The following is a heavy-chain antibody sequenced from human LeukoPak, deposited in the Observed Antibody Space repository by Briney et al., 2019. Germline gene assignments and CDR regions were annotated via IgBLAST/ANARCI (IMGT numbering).Heavy chain of an antibody. Sequence: PGGSLRLSCAASGFXLSRYGMHWVRQAPGKGLEWVAVIWNDGRNKYYADSVKGRFTISRDNSKNTVYLQMNSLRAEDTAVYHCAVDMDGDYDFDYWGQGTLVTVSS. V-gene: IGHV3-33*01. CDR2: IWNDGRNK. CDR1: GFXLSRYG. J-gene: IGHJ4*02. CDR3: AVDMDGDYDFDY. D-gene: IGHD4-17*01.